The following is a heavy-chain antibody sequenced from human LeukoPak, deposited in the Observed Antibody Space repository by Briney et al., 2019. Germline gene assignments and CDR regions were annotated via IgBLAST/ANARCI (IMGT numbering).Heavy chain of an antibody. V-gene: IGHV3-23*01. Sequence: PGGSLRLSCVASGFTFSNYVMSWVRQAPEKGLEWVSAISGTGGSTYYADSVKGRFTISRDNSKNTLYLQMNSLRAEDTAVYYCAKSLPRYSGSSPDYWGQGTLVTVSS. CDR2: ISGTGGST. J-gene: IGHJ4*02. D-gene: IGHD1-26*01. CDR3: AKSLPRYSGSSPDY. CDR1: GFTFSNYV.